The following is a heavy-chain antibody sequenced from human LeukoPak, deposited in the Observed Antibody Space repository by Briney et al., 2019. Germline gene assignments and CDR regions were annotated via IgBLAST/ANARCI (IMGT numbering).Heavy chain of an antibody. CDR1: GYTFTGYY. CDR3: ARGRYCGSDCPDY. Sequence: GASVKVSCKASGYTFTGYYLQWVRQAPGQGLEWMGWTNPDSGGTHYAQKFQGRITMTRDTSISTAYMELGSLRSDDTAVYYCARGRYCGSDCPDYWGQGTLVTVSS. J-gene: IGHJ4*02. CDR2: TNPDSGGT. D-gene: IGHD2-21*02. V-gene: IGHV1-2*02.